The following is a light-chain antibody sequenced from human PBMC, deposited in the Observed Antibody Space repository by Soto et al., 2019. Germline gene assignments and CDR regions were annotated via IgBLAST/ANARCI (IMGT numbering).Light chain of an antibody. Sequence: EIVMTQSPATLSVSPGERATLSCRASQSVSSDLAWYHQKPGQAPRLLIYGASTRATGVPDRFSGSGSGTDFTLTISRLEPEDFALYYCQQYGNSPLTFGGGTRLEIK. V-gene: IGKV3-20*01. J-gene: IGKJ5*01. CDR3: QQYGNSPLT. CDR1: QSVSSD. CDR2: GAS.